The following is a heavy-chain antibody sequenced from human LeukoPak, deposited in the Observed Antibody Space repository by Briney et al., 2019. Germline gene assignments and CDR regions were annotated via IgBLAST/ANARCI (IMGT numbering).Heavy chain of an antibody. D-gene: IGHD3-3*01. CDR1: GFTFSSYW. Sequence: GGSLRLSCAASGFTFSSYWMSWVRQAPGKGLEWVANIKQDGSEKYYVDFVKGRFTISRDNAKNSLYLQMNSLRAEDTAVYYCAREAVIIPGAVDYWGQGTLVTVSS. CDR3: AREAVIIPGAVDY. V-gene: IGHV3-7*01. J-gene: IGHJ4*02. CDR2: IKQDGSEK.